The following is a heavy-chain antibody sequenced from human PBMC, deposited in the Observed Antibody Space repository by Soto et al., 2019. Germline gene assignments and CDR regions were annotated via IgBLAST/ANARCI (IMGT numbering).Heavy chain of an antibody. Sequence: ASVKVSCKASGYTFTSYGISWVRQAPGQGLEWMGWISAYNGNTNYAQKLQGRVTMTTDTSTSTAYMELRSLRSDDTAVYYCARDAIADYDILTGYLVYHYYGMDVWGQGTTVTVSS. V-gene: IGHV1-18*01. CDR1: GYTFTSYG. D-gene: IGHD3-9*01. CDR3: ARDAIADYDILTGYLVYHYYGMDV. J-gene: IGHJ6*02. CDR2: ISAYNGNT.